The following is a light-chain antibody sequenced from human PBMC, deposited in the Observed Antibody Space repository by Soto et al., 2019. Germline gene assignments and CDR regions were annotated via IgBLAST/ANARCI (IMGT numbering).Light chain of an antibody. CDR2: AAS. V-gene: IGKV3-15*01. CDR1: ESVTSS. Sequence: EIVMTQSPATLSVSPGDRATLSCRASESVTSSLAWYQQKPGQPPRLLIYAASTRATDVPARFSGGGSETEFTLTFSSLQSEDFAVYFCQQYNIWPLSTFGQGAKVDIK. CDR3: QQYNIWPLST. J-gene: IGKJ1*01.